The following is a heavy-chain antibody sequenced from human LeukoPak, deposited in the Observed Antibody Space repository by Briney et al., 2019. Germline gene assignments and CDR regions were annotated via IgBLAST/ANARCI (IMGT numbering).Heavy chain of an antibody. CDR1: GFTFSSHS. V-gene: IGHV3-21*01. Sequence: PGGSLRLSCAASGFTFSSHSMNWVRQAPGKGLEWVSSISSTSTYIYYADPVKGRFTISRDNAKNSLSLQMNSLRAEDTAVYYCVRIKYSGGWLGPDFWGQGTLVTVST. CDR2: ISSTSTYI. J-gene: IGHJ4*02. D-gene: IGHD6-19*01. CDR3: VRIKYSGGWLGPDF.